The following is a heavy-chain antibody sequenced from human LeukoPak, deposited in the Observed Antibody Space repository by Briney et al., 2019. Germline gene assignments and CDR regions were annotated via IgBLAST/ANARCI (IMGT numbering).Heavy chain of an antibody. V-gene: IGHV4-34*01. CDR1: VGPFGVYY. Sequence: SETLPLTCAAKVGPFGVYYGAWFPQPPGKGLGWIGEINHSGSANYNPSLKSRVTISVDTSKNQFSLKLSSVTAADTAVYYCARGVRGWLRANNWFDPWGQGTLVTVSS. CDR3: ARGVRGWLRANNWFDP. J-gene: IGHJ5*02. CDR2: INHSGSA. D-gene: IGHD5-12*01.